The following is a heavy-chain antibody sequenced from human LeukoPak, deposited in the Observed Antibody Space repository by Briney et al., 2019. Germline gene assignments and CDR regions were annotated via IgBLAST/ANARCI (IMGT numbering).Heavy chain of an antibody. D-gene: IGHD6-13*01. V-gene: IGHV7-4-1*02. Sequence: ASVKGSCKASGYTFTSYAMNWGRQAPGQGLEWMGWINTNTGNATYAQGFTGRFVFSLDTSVSTAYLQISSLKAEDTAVYYCARDRSGSSWRYYYYYYGMDVWGQGTTVTVSS. J-gene: IGHJ6*02. CDR2: INTNTGNA. CDR1: GYTFTSYA. CDR3: ARDRSGSSWRYYYYYYGMDV.